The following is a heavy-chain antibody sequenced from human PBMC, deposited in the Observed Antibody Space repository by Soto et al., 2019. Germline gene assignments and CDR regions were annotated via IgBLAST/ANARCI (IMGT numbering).Heavy chain of an antibody. V-gene: IGHV1-46*03. J-gene: IGHJ3*02. D-gene: IGHD1-7*01. CDR1: GYTFTSYY. CDR3: ARDVSGTTPDRAFDI. Sequence: ASVKVSCKASGYTFTSYYMHWVRQAPGQGLEWMGIINPSGGSTSYAQKFQGRVTMTRDTSTSTVYMGLSSLRSEDTAVYYCARDVSGTTPDRAFDIWGQGTMVTV. CDR2: INPSGGST.